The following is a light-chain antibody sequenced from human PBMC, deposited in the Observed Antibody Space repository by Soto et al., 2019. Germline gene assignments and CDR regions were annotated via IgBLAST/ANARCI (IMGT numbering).Light chain of an antibody. Sequence: IQVTQSPSSLSASVGDRITITCRVSQGMSSYLAWYQQKPGKAPKLLIYAAYTLQSGVPSRFSGGGSGPDFTLTXSXXQPXDIATYYCQQVDTSHSFGGGTKVEIK. CDR3: QQVDTSHS. J-gene: IGKJ4*01. CDR2: AAY. CDR1: QGMSSY. V-gene: IGKV1-9*01.